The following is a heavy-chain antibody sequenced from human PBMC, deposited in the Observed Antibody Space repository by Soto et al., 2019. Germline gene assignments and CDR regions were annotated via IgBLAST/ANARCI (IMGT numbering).Heavy chain of an antibody. CDR3: ARIPRYSFPTSDDLDS. CDR2: ITPIYPTT. J-gene: IGHJ4*02. V-gene: IGHV1-69*13. CDR1: GGTFYSYP. D-gene: IGHD5-18*01. Sequence: ASVKVSGNTSGGTFYSYPSTWVRQAAGQGLEWMGSITPIYPTTNYAEKSQGRLTVTADGSTNTAYMELNSLTSDDTAVYYCARIPRYSFPTSDDLDSWGQGTLVTVSS.